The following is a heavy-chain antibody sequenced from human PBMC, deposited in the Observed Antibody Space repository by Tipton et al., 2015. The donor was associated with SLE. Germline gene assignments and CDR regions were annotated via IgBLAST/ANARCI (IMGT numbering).Heavy chain of an antibody. V-gene: IGHV3-48*03. D-gene: IGHD6-13*01. CDR1: GFTFSSYE. CDR2: ISSSGSTI. CDR3: ARGFGPLAAAGTGDHFDY. Sequence: GSLRLSCAASGFTFSSYEMNWVRQAPGKGLEWVSYISSSGSTIYYADSVKGRFTISRDNAKNSLYLQMNSLRAEDTAVYYCARGFGPLAAAGTGDHFDYWGQGTLVTVSS. J-gene: IGHJ4*02.